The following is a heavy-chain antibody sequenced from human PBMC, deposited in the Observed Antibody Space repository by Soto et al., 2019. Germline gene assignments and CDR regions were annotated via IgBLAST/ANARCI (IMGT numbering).Heavy chain of an antibody. CDR1: GFTFSSYA. CDR2: ISGSGGST. CDR3: AKEGLFGVVIMIPLYGMDV. V-gene: IGHV3-23*01. D-gene: IGHD3-3*01. Sequence: GGSLRLSCAASGFTFSSYAMSWVRQAPGKGLEWVSAISGSGGSTYYADSVKGRFTISRDNSKNTLYLQMNSLRAEDTAVYYCAKEGLFGVVIMIPLYGMDVWSQGTTVTVSS. J-gene: IGHJ6*02.